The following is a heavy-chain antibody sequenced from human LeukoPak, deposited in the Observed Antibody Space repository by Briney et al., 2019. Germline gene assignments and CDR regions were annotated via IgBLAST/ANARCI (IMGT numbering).Heavy chain of an antibody. CDR1: EDTLIQLS. Sequence: ASVKVSCKLSEDTLIQLSVHWVRQAPGKGLEWMGGFDPEDGETIYAQKFQGRVTMTEDTSTDTPYMELSSLRSEDTAVYYCATGLDTVTTPGGGGYWGQGTLVTVSS. V-gene: IGHV1-24*01. CDR2: FDPEDGET. J-gene: IGHJ4*02. D-gene: IGHD4-17*01. CDR3: ATGLDTVTTPGGGGY.